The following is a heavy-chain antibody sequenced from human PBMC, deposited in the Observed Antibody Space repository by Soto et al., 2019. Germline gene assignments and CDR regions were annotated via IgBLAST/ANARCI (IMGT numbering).Heavy chain of an antibody. D-gene: IGHD2-15*01. V-gene: IGHV1-2*02. Sequence: GASVKVSCKAYGYTFTGQFMHWVRQAPGQGLEWMGWINPNLGGTNYAQKFQGRVTMTRDTSMSTAYMELSRLRPDDTAVYYCARDRLGRCSGVSCFSQTYDYYGLDVWGQGTTVTVSS. CDR2: INPNLGGT. CDR3: ARDRLGRCSGVSCFSQTYDYYGLDV. J-gene: IGHJ6*02. CDR1: GYTFTGQF.